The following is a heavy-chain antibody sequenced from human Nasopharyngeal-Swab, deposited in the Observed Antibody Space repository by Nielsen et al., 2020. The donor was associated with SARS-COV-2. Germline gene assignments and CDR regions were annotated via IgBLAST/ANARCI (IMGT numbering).Heavy chain of an antibody. V-gene: IGHV3-48*03. CDR1: GFTLATYE. CDR3: AGAPSPNSFYYFMDV. CDR2: ISSGTSTI. J-gene: IGHJ6*03. D-gene: IGHD3-10*01. Sequence: LSLTCVASGFTLATYEMNWVRQAPGKGLEWLSYISSGTSTIYYADSVKGRFTISRDNAKNSLYLQMDSLRAEDTAVYYCAGAPSPNSFYYFMDVWGKGTTVTVSS.